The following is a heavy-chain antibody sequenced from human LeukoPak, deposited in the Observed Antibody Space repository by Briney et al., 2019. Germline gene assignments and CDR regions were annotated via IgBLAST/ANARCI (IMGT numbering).Heavy chain of an antibody. J-gene: IGHJ6*03. CDR3: ARADGGSSSTEGYYYYYMDV. CDR2: INPSGGST. V-gene: IGHV1-46*03. Sequence: ASVKVSCKASGYTFTSYYMHWVRQAPGQGLEWMGIINPSGGSTSYAQKSQGRVTMTRDTSTSTVYMELSSLRSEDTAVYYCARADGGSSSTEGYYYYYMDVWGKGTTVTVSS. CDR1: GYTFTSYY. D-gene: IGHD6-6*01.